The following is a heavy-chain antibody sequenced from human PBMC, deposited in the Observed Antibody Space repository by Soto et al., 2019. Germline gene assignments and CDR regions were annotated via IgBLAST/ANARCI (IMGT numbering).Heavy chain of an antibody. J-gene: IGHJ5*02. D-gene: IGHD5-18*01. CDR1: GYTFTSYG. CDR3: AGDRHTAMVSINWFDP. Sequence: APVQASCKASGYTFTSYGISWVRQAPRERHEWTGWISADNDNTNYAKKLEGSVTMTADTSTSTAYMELRSLRSDATAVYYCAGDRHTAMVSINWFDPWGQGTLVTVSS. V-gene: IGHV1-18*04. CDR2: ISADNDNT.